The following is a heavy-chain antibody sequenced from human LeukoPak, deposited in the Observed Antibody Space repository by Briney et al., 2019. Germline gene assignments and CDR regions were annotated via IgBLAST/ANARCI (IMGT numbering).Heavy chain of an antibody. CDR3: ARGAYSSGWRDFDY. D-gene: IGHD6-19*01. Sequence: ASVKVSCKASGNTFTSYAMHWVRQAPGQRLEWMGWINAGNGNTKYSQKFQGRVTITRDTSASTAYMELSSLRSEDTAVYYCARGAYSSGWRDFDYWGQGTLVTVSS. CDR2: INAGNGNT. V-gene: IGHV1-3*01. J-gene: IGHJ4*02. CDR1: GNTFTSYA.